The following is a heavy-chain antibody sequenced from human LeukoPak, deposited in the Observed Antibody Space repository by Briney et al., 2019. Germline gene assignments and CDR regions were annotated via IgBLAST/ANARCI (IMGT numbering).Heavy chain of an antibody. D-gene: IGHD5-18*01. CDR1: GGSITSGSFY. V-gene: IGHV4-61*02. CDR3: TRTGYSSGYVDY. CDR2: LHTSGST. J-gene: IGHJ4*02. Sequence: SETLSLTCIVSGGSITSGSFYWGWIRQPAGKGLEWIGRLHTSGSTNYNPSLKSRFAISVDTSENQFSLKLNSVTAADTAVYYCTRTGYSSGYVDYWGQGTLVTVSS.